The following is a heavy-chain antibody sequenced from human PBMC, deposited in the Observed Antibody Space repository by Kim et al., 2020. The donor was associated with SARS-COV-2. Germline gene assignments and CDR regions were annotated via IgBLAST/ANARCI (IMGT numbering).Heavy chain of an antibody. J-gene: IGHJ5*01. CDR3: ARDVSGSGNYDWFDA. CDR1: GFTFSEYY. V-gene: IGHV3-11*05. CDR2: ISSGDGDFT. Sequence: GGSLRLSCAASGFTFSEYYMSWIRQAPGKSLERLSYISSGDGDFTDYSDSVKGRFTISGDNASNSLYLQLNILRAEATAFYYCARDVSGSGNYDWFDAWG. D-gene: IGHD3-10*01.